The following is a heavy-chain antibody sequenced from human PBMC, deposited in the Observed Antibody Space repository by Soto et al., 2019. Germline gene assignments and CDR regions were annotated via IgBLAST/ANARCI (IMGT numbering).Heavy chain of an antibody. Sequence: SETLSLTCTVSGGSISSYYWSWIRQPPGKGLEWIGYIYCSGSTNYNPSLKSRVTISVDTSKNQFSLKLSSVTAADTAVYYCARDRSHYYYGMDVWGQGTTVTVSS. CDR1: GGSISSYY. CDR3: ARDRSHYYYGMDV. J-gene: IGHJ6*02. V-gene: IGHV4-59*01. CDR2: IYCSGST.